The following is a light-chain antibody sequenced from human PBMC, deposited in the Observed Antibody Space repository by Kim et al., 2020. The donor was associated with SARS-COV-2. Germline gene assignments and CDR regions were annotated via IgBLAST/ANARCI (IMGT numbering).Light chain of an antibody. CDR2: SAS. V-gene: IGKV3-20*01. CDR1: QIISSDY. J-gene: IGKJ1*01. CDR3: QQYGRSTGT. Sequence: EIVLTQSPGTLSLSPGERATLSCRASQIISSDYLAWYQHKPGQAPRLLIYSASSRATGIPDRFSGSGSGTDFTLTISRLEPEDFAVYYCQQYGRSTGTFGQGTKVDIK.